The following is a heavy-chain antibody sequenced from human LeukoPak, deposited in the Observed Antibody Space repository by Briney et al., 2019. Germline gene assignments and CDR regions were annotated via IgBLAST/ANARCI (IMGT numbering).Heavy chain of an antibody. J-gene: IGHJ4*02. D-gene: IGHD6-6*01. CDR3: ARHRGSSSLFDY. CDR2: IHHSGGT. CDR1: GGSLGDYY. V-gene: IGHV4-34*01. Sequence: SETLSLTCAVYGGSLGDYYWSWIRQPPGKGLEWIGEIHHSGGTNYNPSLKSRVTISVDTSKNHFSLRLSSVTAADTAVYYCARHRGSSSLFDYWGQGTLVTVSS.